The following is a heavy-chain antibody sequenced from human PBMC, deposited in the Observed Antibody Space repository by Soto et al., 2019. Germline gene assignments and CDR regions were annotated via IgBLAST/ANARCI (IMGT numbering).Heavy chain of an antibody. Sequence: GGSLRLSCAASGFTFSSYAMSWVRQAPGKGLEWVSAISGSGYHSYYADAVKGRFTISRDNSKNTLYLQMNSLRAEDTAVYYCAKDGSYYDSPTESDFWGQGTLVTVSS. J-gene: IGHJ4*02. CDR1: GFTFSSYA. CDR2: ISGSGYHS. CDR3: AKDGSYYDSPTESDF. D-gene: IGHD3-22*01. V-gene: IGHV3-23*01.